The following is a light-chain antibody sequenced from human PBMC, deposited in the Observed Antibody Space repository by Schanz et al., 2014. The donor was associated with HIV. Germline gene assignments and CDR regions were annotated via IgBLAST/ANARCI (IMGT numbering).Light chain of an antibody. CDR1: SSNIGAGYD. CDR2: EVS. CDR3: SSYTSSSTYV. J-gene: IGLJ1*01. Sequence: QSVLTQPPSVSGAPGQRITISCTGSSSNIGAGYDVHWYQQVPGTAPKLMIYEVSKRPSGVPDRFSGSKSGNTASLTVSGLQAEDEADYYCSSYTSSSTYVFGTGTKLTVL. V-gene: IGLV1-40*01.